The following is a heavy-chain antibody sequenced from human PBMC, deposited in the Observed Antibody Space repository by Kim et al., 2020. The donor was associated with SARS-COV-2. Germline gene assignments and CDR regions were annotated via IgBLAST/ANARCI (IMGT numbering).Heavy chain of an antibody. CDR1: GGSISSSNW. V-gene: IGHV4-4*02. D-gene: IGHD4-17*01. Sequence: SETLSLTCAVSGGSISSSNWWSWVRQPPGKGLEWIGEIYHSGSTNYNPSLKSRVTISVDKSKNQFSLKLSSVTAADTAVYYCARAPRITVTRDPFDYWGQGTLVTVSS. CDR3: ARAPRITVTRDPFDY. J-gene: IGHJ4*02. CDR2: IYHSGST.